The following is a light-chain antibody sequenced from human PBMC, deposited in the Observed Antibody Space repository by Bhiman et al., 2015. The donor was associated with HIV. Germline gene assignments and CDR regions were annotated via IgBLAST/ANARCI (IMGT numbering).Light chain of an antibody. CDR3: SSYTSSSTLV. V-gene: IGLV2-14*03. J-gene: IGLJ2*01. CDR1: SSDVGGYDY. Sequence: QSALTQPASVSGSPGQSITISCTGTSSDVGGYDYVSWYQHHPGKAPKLMIYDVSKRPSGVSNRFSGSKSGNTASLTISGLQAEDEAHYYCSSYTSSSTLVFGGGTKLTVL. CDR2: DVS.